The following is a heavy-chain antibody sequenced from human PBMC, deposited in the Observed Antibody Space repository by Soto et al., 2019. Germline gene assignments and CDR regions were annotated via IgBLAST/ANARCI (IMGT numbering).Heavy chain of an antibody. V-gene: IGHV1-3*01. J-gene: IGHJ5*02. D-gene: IGHD3-9*01. CDR2: TNAGNGNT. CDR3: ATAMADILTGYSLNWFDP. CDR1: GYTFTTYA. Sequence: ASVKVSCKASGYTFTTYAIHWVRQAPGQRLEWMGWTNAGNGNTKYSQKFQGRVTITRDTSASTAYMELSSLRSEDTAVYYCATAMADILTGYSLNWFDPWGQGTLVTVSS.